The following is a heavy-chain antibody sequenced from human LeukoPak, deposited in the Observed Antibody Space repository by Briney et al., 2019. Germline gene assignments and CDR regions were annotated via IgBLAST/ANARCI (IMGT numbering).Heavy chain of an antibody. CDR1: GFTFSSYA. CDR3: GKDRVIAATGRFSGLFDS. D-gene: IGHD6-13*01. CDR2: ISGSGGTT. Sequence: GSLRLSCAASGFTFSSYAMSWVRQAPGGGLEWVSAISGSGGTTYYADSVKGRFTISRDNFKDTLYLQMNSLRAEDTAVYYCGKDRVIAATGRFSGLFDSWGQGTPVTVSS. J-gene: IGHJ4*02. V-gene: IGHV3-23*01.